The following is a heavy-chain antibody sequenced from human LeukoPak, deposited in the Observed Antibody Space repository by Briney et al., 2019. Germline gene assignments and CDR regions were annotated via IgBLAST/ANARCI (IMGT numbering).Heavy chain of an antibody. Sequence: SETLSLTCTVSGDSISSSSYYWGWIRQPPGKGLEWIGSIYYSGSTYYNPSLKSRVTISVDTSKNQFSLKLSSVTAADTAVYYCARLDCSSTSCYGGAFDIWGQGTMVTVSS. CDR3: ARLDCSSTSCYGGAFDI. D-gene: IGHD2-2*01. J-gene: IGHJ3*02. V-gene: IGHV4-39*01. CDR2: IYYSGST. CDR1: GDSISSSSYY.